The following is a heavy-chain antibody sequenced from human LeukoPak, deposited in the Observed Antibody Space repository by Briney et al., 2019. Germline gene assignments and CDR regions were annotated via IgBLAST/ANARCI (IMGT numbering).Heavy chain of an antibody. Sequence: SETLSLTCTVSGGSISRSQFYWGWVRQPPGKGLEWIGTLYYSGKSFYNPSLKSRVTMSVDMSKNQLSLNLSFLTVADTAVYYCAREEALGSGSFDYWGQGTLVTVSS. D-gene: IGHD1-26*01. CDR3: AREEALGSGSFDY. V-gene: IGHV4-39*07. J-gene: IGHJ4*02. CDR2: LYYSGKS. CDR1: GGSISRSQFY.